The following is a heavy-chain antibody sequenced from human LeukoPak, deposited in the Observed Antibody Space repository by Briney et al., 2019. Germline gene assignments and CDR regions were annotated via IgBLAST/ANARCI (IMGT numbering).Heavy chain of an antibody. CDR1: GLTFSRYA. CDR3: AKDIAQGYTFGSIEQDY. CDR2: ISESGSGT. Sequence: GGSLRLSCAVSGLTFSRYAMSWVRQAPGKGLEWVSAISESGSGTYYADSVKGRFTISRDNSKDTLSLQMNSLRAEDTAVYYRAKDIAQGYTFGSIEQDYWGQGTLVTVSS. V-gene: IGHV3-23*01. J-gene: IGHJ4*02. D-gene: IGHD5-18*01.